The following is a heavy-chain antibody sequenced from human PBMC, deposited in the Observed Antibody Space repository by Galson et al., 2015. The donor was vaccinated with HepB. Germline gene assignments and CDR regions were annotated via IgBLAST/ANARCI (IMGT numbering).Heavy chain of an antibody. CDR1: GYSFTSYW. CDR3: ARRHYGGNSYSNWFDP. J-gene: IGHJ5*02. V-gene: IGHV5-51*01. Sequence: QSGAEVKKPGESLKISCKGSGYSFTSYWIGWVRQMPGKGLEWMGIIYPGDSDTRYSPSFQGQVTISADKSISTAYLQWSSLKASDTAMYYCARRHYGGNSYSNWFDPWGQGTLVTVSS. CDR2: IYPGDSDT. D-gene: IGHD4-23*01.